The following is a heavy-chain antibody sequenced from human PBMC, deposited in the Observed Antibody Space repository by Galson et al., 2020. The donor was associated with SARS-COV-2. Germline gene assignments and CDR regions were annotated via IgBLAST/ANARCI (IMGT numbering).Heavy chain of an antibody. J-gene: IGHJ4*02. Sequence: SETLSLTCTVSGGSISSYYWSWIRQPPGKGLEWIGYIYYSGSTNYNPSLKSRVTISVDTSKNQFSLKLSSVTAADTAVYYCARGGSSSWFPSYYWGQGTLVTVSS. CDR2: IYYSGST. V-gene: IGHV4-59*13. CDR3: ARGGSSSWFPSYY. D-gene: IGHD6-13*01. CDR1: GGSISSYY.